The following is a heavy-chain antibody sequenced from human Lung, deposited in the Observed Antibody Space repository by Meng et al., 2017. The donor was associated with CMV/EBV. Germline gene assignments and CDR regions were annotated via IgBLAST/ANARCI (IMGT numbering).Heavy chain of an antibody. D-gene: IGHD1-7*01. CDR1: PGSISGSDYY. J-gene: IGHJ4*02. CDR2: IYYSGST. V-gene: IGHV4-30-4*08. Sequence: SETLSLXCTVSPGSISGSDYYWGWIRQPPGKGLEWIGNIYYSGSTYYNPSLKSRLTISVDTSKNQFPLNLKSVTAADKSVYYCVKPAGRRGTTWYLDTWGQGXLVTVSS. CDR3: VKPAGRRGTTWYLDT.